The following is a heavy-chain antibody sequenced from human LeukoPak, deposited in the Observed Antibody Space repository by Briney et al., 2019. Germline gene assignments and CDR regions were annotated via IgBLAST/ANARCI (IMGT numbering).Heavy chain of an antibody. J-gene: IGHJ3*02. Sequence: GGSLRLSCAASGFTFSSYAMGWVRQAPGKRPEWVSSLTDSGGTTYYVDSVKGRFTISRDNSENTLYLHMNSLRAEDTAMYYCAKKRDAFDIWGQGTVVAVSS. CDR1: GFTFSSYA. V-gene: IGHV3-23*01. D-gene: IGHD5-24*01. CDR3: AKKRDAFDI. CDR2: LTDSGGTT.